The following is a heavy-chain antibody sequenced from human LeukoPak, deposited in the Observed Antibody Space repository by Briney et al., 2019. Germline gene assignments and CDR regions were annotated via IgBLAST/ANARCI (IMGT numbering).Heavy chain of an antibody. Sequence: SETLSLTCVVSGGSLSTHHWSWIRQSPGRGLEWIGYISDSGGTNYNPSLKSRVTISVDTSKNQFSLMLSSVTAADTAVYYCARGYDSSAYYPFNYWGQGTLVTVSS. CDR2: ISDSGGT. CDR3: ARGYDSSAYYPFNY. CDR1: GGSLSTHH. J-gene: IGHJ4*02. V-gene: IGHV4-59*11. D-gene: IGHD3-22*01.